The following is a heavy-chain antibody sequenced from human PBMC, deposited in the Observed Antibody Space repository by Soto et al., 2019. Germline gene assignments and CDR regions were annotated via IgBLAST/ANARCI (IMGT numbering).Heavy chain of an antibody. CDR2: IYPGDSDT. CDR1: GYTFSTYW. J-gene: IGHJ5*01. V-gene: IGHV5-51*01. Sequence: PGESLKISCKGSGYTFSTYWIAWVRQMPGKGLEWMGIIYPGDSDTKYSPAFQGQVTISADKSINTAYLPWTSLEASDTALYYCARKFAPEFFDSWGQGTLVTVSS. CDR3: ARKFAPEFFDS. D-gene: IGHD3-10*01.